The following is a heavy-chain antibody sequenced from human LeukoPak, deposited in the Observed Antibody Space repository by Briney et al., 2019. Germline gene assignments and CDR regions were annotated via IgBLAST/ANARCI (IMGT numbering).Heavy chain of an antibody. CDR1: GGSISSSSYY. V-gene: IGHV4-39*07. CDR3: ARYYDSSGYYFYFDY. CDR2: IYYNGST. D-gene: IGHD3-22*01. Sequence: PSETLSLTCKVSGGSISSSSYYWGWIRQPPGKGLEWIGSIYYNGSTYYHPSLKSRVTISVDTSKNQFSLKLSSVTAADTAVYYCARYYDSSGYYFYFDYWGQGTLVTVSS. J-gene: IGHJ4*02.